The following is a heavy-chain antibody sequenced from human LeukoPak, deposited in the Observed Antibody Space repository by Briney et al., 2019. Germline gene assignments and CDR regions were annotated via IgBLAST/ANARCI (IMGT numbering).Heavy chain of an antibody. CDR1: GFTFSSYG. D-gene: IGHD5-18*01. V-gene: IGHV3-30*02. CDR2: IRYDGSNK. J-gene: IGHJ4*02. CDR3: AKGGNAGDSPRRGYSYGYFDY. Sequence: GGSLRLSCAASGFTFSSYGMHWVRQAPGKGLEWVAFIRYDGSNKYYADSVKGRFTISRDNSKNTLYLQMNSLRAEDTAVYYCAKGGNAGDSPRRGYSYGYFDYWSQGTLVTVSS.